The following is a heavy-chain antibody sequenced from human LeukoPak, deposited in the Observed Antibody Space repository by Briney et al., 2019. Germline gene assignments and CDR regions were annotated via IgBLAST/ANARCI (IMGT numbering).Heavy chain of an antibody. V-gene: IGHV3-21*01. Sequence: GGSLRLSCSASGFTFSSYSINWVRQAPGKGLEWVSSISSSSSYIYYADSVKGRFTISRDNAKNSLYLQMNSLRAEDTAVYYCARDKSLVAAPGYFDYWGQGTLVTVSS. D-gene: IGHD2-15*01. CDR3: ARDKSLVAAPGYFDY. CDR1: GFTFSSYS. CDR2: ISSSSSYI. J-gene: IGHJ4*02.